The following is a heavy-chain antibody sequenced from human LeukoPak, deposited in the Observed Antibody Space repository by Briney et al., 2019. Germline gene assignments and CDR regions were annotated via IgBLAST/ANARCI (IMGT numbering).Heavy chain of an antibody. CDR2: INHDGTT. D-gene: IGHD2-2*02. CDR3: AREGAYTNFVNRFDA. CDR1: GGSFRDYY. V-gene: IGHV4-34*01. J-gene: IGHJ5*02. Sequence: SETLSLTCAVYGGSFRDYYWSWLRQPPGKGLEWIGEINHDGTTNYNPSLKSRVIMSVDASKSQFFLTLTPVTAADTAVYYCAREGAYTNFVNRFDAWGQGTLVTVSS.